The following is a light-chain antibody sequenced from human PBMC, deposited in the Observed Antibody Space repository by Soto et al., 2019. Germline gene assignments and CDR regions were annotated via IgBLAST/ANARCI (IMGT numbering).Light chain of an antibody. J-gene: IGKJ1*01. Sequence: DIQMTQSPSTLSASVGDRITITCRASQSINKWVAWFQQKPGKAPKLLIHRTSNLESGVPSRFSGSGYGKEFTLTISSLQPDYFATYYCQQSHTLLTFGPGTKVEMK. V-gene: IGKV1-5*03. CDR1: QSINKW. CDR2: RTS. CDR3: QQSHTLLT.